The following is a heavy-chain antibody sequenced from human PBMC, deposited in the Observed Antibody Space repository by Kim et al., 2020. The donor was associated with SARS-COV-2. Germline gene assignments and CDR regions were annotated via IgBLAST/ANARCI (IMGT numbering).Heavy chain of an antibody. J-gene: IGHJ6*02. D-gene: IGHD2-2*01. CDR3: AKDLLSYCSSTSCYAYGMDV. Sequence: GGSLRLSCAASGFTFSSYDMNWVRQAPGKGLEWVAVISYDGSNNYYADSVKGRFTISRDNSKNPLYLQMNSLRAEDTAVYYCAKDLLSYCSSTSCYAYGMDVWGQGTTVTVSS. V-gene: IGHV3-30*18. CDR2: ISYDGSNN. CDR1: GFTFSSYD.